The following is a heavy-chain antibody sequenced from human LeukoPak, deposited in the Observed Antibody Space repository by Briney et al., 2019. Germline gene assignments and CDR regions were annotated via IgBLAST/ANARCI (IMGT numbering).Heavy chain of an antibody. J-gene: IGHJ4*02. V-gene: IGHV3-33*06. CDR3: ANNFDY. CDR2: IWYDGSNE. CDR1: GFTFGNYG. Sequence: GGSLRLSCAASGFTFGNYGMHWVRQAPGKGLEWVAVIWYDGSNEYYADSVKGRFTISRDNSKNTLYLQMNSLRAEDTAVYYCANNFDYWGQGTLVTVSS.